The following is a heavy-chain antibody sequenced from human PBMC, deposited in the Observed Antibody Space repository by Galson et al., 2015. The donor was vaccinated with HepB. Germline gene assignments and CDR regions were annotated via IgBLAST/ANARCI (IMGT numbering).Heavy chain of an antibody. CDR3: TREKYDSSCLLILAFDM. CDR2: ISFDGTNK. CDR1: GFTFTKYT. J-gene: IGHJ3*02. V-gene: IGHV3-30*01. D-gene: IGHD3-22*01. Sequence: SLRLSCAASGFTFTKYTMYWVRQVPGKGLEWVAVISFDGTNKDYADSVKGRFTISRDNSKNTLYLQMNGLRAEYTAIYYCTREKYDSSCLLILAFDMWGQGTMVTVSS.